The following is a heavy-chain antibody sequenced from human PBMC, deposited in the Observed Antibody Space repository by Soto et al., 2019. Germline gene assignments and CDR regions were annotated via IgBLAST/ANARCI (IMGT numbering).Heavy chain of an antibody. D-gene: IGHD3-3*01. CDR1: GGSISSSSYY. Sequence: SETLSLTCTVSGGSISSSSYYWGWIRQPPGKGLEWIGSIYYSGSTYYNPSLKSRVTISVDTSKNQFSLKLSSVTAADTAVYYCARRVAGRYYDFWSGYSAHFDYWGQGTLVTVSS. V-gene: IGHV4-39*01. CDR3: ARRVAGRYYDFWSGYSAHFDY. CDR2: IYYSGST. J-gene: IGHJ4*02.